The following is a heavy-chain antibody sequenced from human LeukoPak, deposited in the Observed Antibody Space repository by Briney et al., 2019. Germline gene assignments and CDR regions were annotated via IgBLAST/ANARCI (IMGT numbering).Heavy chain of an antibody. Sequence: GGSVRLSCAASGFTFSSYWMSWVRQAPGKGLEWVANIKQDGSEKYYVESVKGRFTISRDNAKNSLYMQMTSLRAEDTAVSYCARVGGRLLWFGELWDFDYWGQGTLVTVSS. D-gene: IGHD3-10*01. CDR3: ARVGGRLLWFGELWDFDY. CDR1: GFTFSSYW. CDR2: IKQDGSEK. V-gene: IGHV3-7*01. J-gene: IGHJ4*02.